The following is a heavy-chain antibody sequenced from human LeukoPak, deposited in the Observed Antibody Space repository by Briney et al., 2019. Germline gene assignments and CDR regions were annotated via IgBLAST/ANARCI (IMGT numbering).Heavy chain of an antibody. V-gene: IGHV4-39*07. D-gene: IGHD3-10*01. CDR1: GGSMSSNSYY. Sequence: PSETLSLTCTVSGGSMSSNSYYWSWIRQPPGKGLEWIGEINHSGSANYNPSLKSRVTISVDTSKNQFSLRVSSVTAADTAVYYCARGLIYYGSGSYYPQGDNWGQGTLVTVSS. J-gene: IGHJ4*02. CDR2: INHSGSA. CDR3: ARGLIYYGSGSYYPQGDN.